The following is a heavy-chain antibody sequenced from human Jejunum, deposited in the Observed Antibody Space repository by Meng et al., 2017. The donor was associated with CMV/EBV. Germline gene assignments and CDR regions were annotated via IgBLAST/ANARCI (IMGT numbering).Heavy chain of an antibody. V-gene: IGHV3-21*01. J-gene: IGHJ4*02. CDR2: ISTHSTYI. CDR3: ASGFCGSTTCYREFDY. CDR1: FTSYT. D-gene: IGHD2-2*01. Sequence: FTSYTMSWVRQGPGKGLEWVSSISTHSTYISYADSVKGRVTISRDNAKNSLYLQVDSLRAEDTAVYYCASGFCGSTTCYREFDYWGQGTLVTVSS.